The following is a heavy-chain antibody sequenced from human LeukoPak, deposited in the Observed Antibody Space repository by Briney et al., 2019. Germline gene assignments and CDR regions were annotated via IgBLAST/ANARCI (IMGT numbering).Heavy chain of an antibody. D-gene: IGHD3-22*01. CDR2: INHSGST. V-gene: IGHV4-34*01. CDR1: GGSFSGYY. Sequence: SETLSLTCAVYGGSFSGYYWSWIRQPPGKGLEWIGEINHSGSTNYNPSLKSRVTISVDTSKNQFSLKLSSVTAADTAVYYCAGNYYDSSGPFSWSQGTLVTVSS. J-gene: IGHJ4*02. CDR3: AGNYYDSSGPFS.